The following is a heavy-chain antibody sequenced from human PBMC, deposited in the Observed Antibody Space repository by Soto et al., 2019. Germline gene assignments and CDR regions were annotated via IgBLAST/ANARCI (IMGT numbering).Heavy chain of an antibody. D-gene: IGHD6-13*01. CDR2: IIPIFGTA. J-gene: IGHJ6*02. CDR3: AREPPRQQDDRYYYGMDV. Sequence: ASVKVSCKASGGTFISYAISWVRQAPGQGLEWMGGIIPIFGTANYAQKFQGRVTITADESTRTTYMELSSLRSEDTAVYYCAREPPRQQDDRYYYGMDVWGQGTTVTVSS. V-gene: IGHV1-69*13. CDR1: GGTFISYA.